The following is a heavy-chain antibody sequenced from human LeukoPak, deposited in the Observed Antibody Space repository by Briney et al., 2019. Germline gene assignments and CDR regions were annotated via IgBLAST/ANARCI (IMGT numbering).Heavy chain of an antibody. D-gene: IGHD2-2*02. J-gene: IGHJ4*02. CDR3: ATGYCSSTSCYTPLDY. CDR1: GGSFSGYY. Sequence: SETLSLTCAVYGGSFSGYYWSWIRQPPGKGLEWIGEINHSGSTNYNPSLKSRVTISVDMSKNQFSLKLSSVTAADTAVYYCATGYCSSTSCYTPLDYWGQGTLVTVSS. CDR2: INHSGST. V-gene: IGHV4-34*01.